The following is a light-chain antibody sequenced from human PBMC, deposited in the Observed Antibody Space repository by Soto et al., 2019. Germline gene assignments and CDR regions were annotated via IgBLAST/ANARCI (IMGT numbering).Light chain of an antibody. V-gene: IGKV3-15*01. CDR2: SAS. CDR1: QRVGIN. J-gene: IGKJ1*01. Sequence: EIVMTQSPATLSVSPGETATLSCRASQRVGINLAWYQQKPGQAPRLLIYSASTRASGIPDRSSGSGSGTEFTLTISSVQSEDFAFFYCQQYDGWPRTFGHGTKVNIK. CDR3: QQYDGWPRT.